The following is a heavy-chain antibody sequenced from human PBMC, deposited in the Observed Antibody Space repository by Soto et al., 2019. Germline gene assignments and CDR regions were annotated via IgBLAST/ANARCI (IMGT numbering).Heavy chain of an antibody. CDR2: IYYSGST. CDR1: GGSISSYY. V-gene: IGHV4-59*01. CDR3: ASSNIAAAGVYYYGMDV. D-gene: IGHD6-13*01. Sequence: QVQLQESGPGLVKPSETLSLTCTVSGGSISSYYWNWIRQPPGKGLEWIGYIYYSGSTNYNPSLKSRVTIALDTSKNPFSLKLSSVTAADTAVYYCASSNIAAAGVYYYGMDVWGRGPTVTVSS. J-gene: IGHJ6*02.